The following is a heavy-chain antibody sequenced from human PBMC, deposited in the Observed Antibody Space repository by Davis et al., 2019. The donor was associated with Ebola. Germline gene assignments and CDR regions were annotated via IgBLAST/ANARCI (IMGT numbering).Heavy chain of an antibody. V-gene: IGHV3-23*01. Sequence: PGGSLRLSCAASGFSFSGYAMTWVRQAPGKGLEWVSRISGSGGDPHYADSVKGRFTISRDNSKNTLYLQMNSLRAEDTAVYYCASRRGGPQNGWDILAGYPWGQGTLVTVSS. J-gene: IGHJ4*02. CDR3: ASRRGGPQNGWDILAGYP. CDR2: ISGSGGDP. D-gene: IGHD3-9*01. CDR1: GFSFSGYA.